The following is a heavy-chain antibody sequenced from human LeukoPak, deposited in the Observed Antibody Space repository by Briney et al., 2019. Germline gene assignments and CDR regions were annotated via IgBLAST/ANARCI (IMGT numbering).Heavy chain of an antibody. CDR3: ARTAVVGGIYYFDY. CDR2: ISSSGSTI. CDR1: GFTFSDYY. D-gene: IGHD1-26*01. Sequence: GGSLGLSCAASGFTFSDYYMSWIRQAPGEGLEWVSYISSSGSTIYYADSVKGRFTISRDNAKNSLYLQINSLRAEDTAVYYCARTAVVGGIYYFDYWGQGTLVTVSS. V-gene: IGHV3-11*04. J-gene: IGHJ4*02.